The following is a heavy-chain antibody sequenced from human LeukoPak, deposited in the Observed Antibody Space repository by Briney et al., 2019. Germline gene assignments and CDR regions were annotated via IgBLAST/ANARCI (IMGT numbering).Heavy chain of an antibody. CDR2: IYSRGTT. D-gene: IGHD2-21*02. V-gene: IGHV4-59*01. Sequence: SETLSLTCTVSGDSINSYFWTWIRQPPGKGLDWLGYIYSRGTTAYNPSLESRLTMSTDTSKNQFSLTLRSVTTADTAVYFCARVTRTHDAFDVWGQPIMVTVSS. CDR3: ARVTRTHDAFDV. J-gene: IGHJ3*01. CDR1: GDSINSYF.